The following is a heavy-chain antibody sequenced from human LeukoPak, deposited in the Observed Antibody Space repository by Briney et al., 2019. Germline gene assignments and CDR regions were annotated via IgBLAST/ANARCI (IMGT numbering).Heavy chain of an antibody. V-gene: IGHV3-33*01. Sequence: GGSLRLSCAASGLNFNNYGMSWVRQAPGKGLEWVASIWYDGSKTEYADSVKGRFTVSRDNSKKTLFLQMNSLRVEDTAVYYCAGSRWSFGWKFDYWGQGALVTVSS. CDR3: AGSRWSFGWKFDY. J-gene: IGHJ4*02. CDR1: GLNFNNYG. CDR2: IWYDGSKT. D-gene: IGHD3-9*01.